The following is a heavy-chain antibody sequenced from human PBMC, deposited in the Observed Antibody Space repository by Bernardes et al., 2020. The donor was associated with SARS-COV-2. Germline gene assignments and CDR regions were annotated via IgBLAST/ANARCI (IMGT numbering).Heavy chain of an antibody. CDR1: GGSFSVYY. D-gene: IGHD2-15*01. Sequence: SETLSLTCAVYGGSFSVYYWSWIRQPPGKGLEWIGEINHSGSTDYNPSLKSRVTISVDTSKNEFSLKLSSVTAADTAVYYCARGRLNHQLGYCSGASCYSRTFDYWGQGTLVTVSS. CDR2: INHSGST. CDR3: ARGRLNHQLGYCSGASCYSRTFDY. J-gene: IGHJ4*02. V-gene: IGHV4-34*01.